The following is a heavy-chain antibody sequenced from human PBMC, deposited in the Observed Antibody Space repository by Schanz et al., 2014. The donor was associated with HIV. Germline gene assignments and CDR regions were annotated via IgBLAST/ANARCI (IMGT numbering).Heavy chain of an antibody. D-gene: IGHD6-6*01. CDR1: GFTFSSYG. CDR3: AKGWRGYSISSLVDY. CDR2: ISHDGSKK. J-gene: IGHJ4*02. Sequence: QVHLVESGGGVVQPGRSLRLSCAASGFTFSSYGMYWVRQAPGKGLEWVAVISHDGSKKYYADSVRCRITISRDNSKNTLYLQMNSLRADDTAVYYCAKGWRGYSISSLVDYWGQGSLVTVSP. V-gene: IGHV3-30*18.